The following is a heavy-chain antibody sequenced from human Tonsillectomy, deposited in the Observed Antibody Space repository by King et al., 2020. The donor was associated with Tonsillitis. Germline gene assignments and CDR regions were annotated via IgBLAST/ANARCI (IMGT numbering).Heavy chain of an antibody. V-gene: IGHV3-48*01. Sequence: VQLVESGGGLVQPGGSLRLSCAASGFTFSSYSMNWVRQAPGKGLEWIAYITYSSKTIYYADSVKGRFTISRDNAKNSLSLQMNSLRAEDTAVYYCAGDGPPKDWNYYVEAFDIWGQGAMGTVSS. D-gene: IGHD1-7*01. CDR3: AGDGPPKDWNYYVEAFDI. J-gene: IGHJ3*02. CDR1: GFTFSSYS. CDR2: ITYSSKTI.